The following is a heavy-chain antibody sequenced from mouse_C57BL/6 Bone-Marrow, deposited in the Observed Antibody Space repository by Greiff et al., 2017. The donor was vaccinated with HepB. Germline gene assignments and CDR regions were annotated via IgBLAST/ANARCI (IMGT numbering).Heavy chain of an antibody. Sequence: VQLQQSGPGLVKPSQSLSLTCSVTGYSITSGYYWNWIRQFPGNKLEWMGYISYDGSNNYNPSLKNRISITRDTSKNQFFLKLNSVTTEDTATYYCARGDYGRGYYAMDYWGKGTSVTVSS. CDR3: ARGDYGRGYYAMDY. D-gene: IGHD1-1*01. J-gene: IGHJ4*01. V-gene: IGHV3-6*01. CDR1: GYSITSGYY. CDR2: ISYDGSN.